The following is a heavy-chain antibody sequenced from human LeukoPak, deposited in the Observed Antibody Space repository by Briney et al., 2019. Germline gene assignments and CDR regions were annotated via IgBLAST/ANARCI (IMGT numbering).Heavy chain of an antibody. CDR2: IIPILGIA. J-gene: IGHJ4*02. Sequence: SVKVSCNASGGXFSSYAISWVRQAPGQGLEWMGRIIPILGIANYAQKFQGRVTITADKSTSTAYMELSSLRSEDTAVYYCARAVDYGSGSYYSDYWGQGTLVTVSS. V-gene: IGHV1-69*04. CDR1: GGXFSSYA. D-gene: IGHD3-10*01. CDR3: ARAVDYGSGSYYSDY.